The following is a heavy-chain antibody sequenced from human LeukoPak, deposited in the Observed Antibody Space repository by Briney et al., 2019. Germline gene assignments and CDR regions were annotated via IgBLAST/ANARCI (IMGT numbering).Heavy chain of an antibody. J-gene: IGHJ4*02. Sequence: GGSLRLSCVASGFTFSSYGMHWVRQAPGKGLEWVAVISYDGSNKYYADSVKGRFTISRDNSKNTLYLQMNSLGVEDTAVYYCAKDESSRCAYWGQGTLVTVSS. V-gene: IGHV3-30*18. D-gene: IGHD6-13*01. CDR2: ISYDGSNK. CDR1: GFTFSSYG. CDR3: AKDESSRCAY.